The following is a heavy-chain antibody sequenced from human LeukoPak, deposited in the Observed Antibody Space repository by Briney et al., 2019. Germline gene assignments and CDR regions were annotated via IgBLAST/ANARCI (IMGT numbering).Heavy chain of an antibody. V-gene: IGHV3-21*01. CDR2: ISSSSSYI. J-gene: IGHJ4*02. CDR3: ARVRLGKGDY. CDR1: GFTFSSYS. Sequence: GGSLRLSCAASGFTFSSYSMNWVRQAPGKGLEWVSSISSSSSYIYYADSVKGRFTISRDNAKNSLYLQMSGLRAEDTAVYYCARVRLGKGDYWGQGTLVTVSS. D-gene: IGHD7-27*01.